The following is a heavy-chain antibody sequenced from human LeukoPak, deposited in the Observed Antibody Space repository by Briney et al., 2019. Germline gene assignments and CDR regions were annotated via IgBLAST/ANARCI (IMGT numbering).Heavy chain of an antibody. CDR2: IYYSGST. J-gene: IGHJ4*02. D-gene: IGHD6-19*01. CDR3: ARVIYNSGGDYFDY. V-gene: IGHV4-39*07. Sequence: SETLSLTCTVSGGSISSSGYYWGWIRQPPGKGLEWIGSIYYSGSTFHNPSLKSRVTISVDTSKNQFSLKLGSVTAADTAVYHCARVIYNSGGDYFDYWGQGTLVTVSS. CDR1: GGSISSSGYY.